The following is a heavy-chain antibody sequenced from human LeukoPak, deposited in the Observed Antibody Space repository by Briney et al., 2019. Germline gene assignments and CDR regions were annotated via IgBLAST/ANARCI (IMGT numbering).Heavy chain of an antibody. Sequence: GESLKISCKGSGYSFTNYWISWVRQMPGKGLEWMGRIAPSDYYNNYSPSFQGHVTISADKSISTAYLQWSSLKASDTAMYYCARQIGFQRDFDYWGQGTLVTVSS. J-gene: IGHJ4*02. D-gene: IGHD2-2*03. CDR3: ARQIGFQRDFDY. CDR1: GYSFTNYW. CDR2: IAPSDYYN. V-gene: IGHV5-10-1*01.